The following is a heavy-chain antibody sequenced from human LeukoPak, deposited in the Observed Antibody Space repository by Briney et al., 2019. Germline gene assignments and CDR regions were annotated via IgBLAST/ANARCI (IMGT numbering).Heavy chain of an antibody. D-gene: IGHD5-12*01. Sequence: SETLSLTCTVAGGSISSYYWSWVRQPAGKGLEWVGRIFASVTPNYHPSVKSRVPMSVDTSKNQFSLKLTSVTAADPAVYYCARGAGYSREVNYYHYMDVWGKGTTVTVSS. V-gene: IGHV4-4*07. CDR1: GGSISSYY. CDR3: ARGAGYSREVNYYHYMDV. J-gene: IGHJ6*03. CDR2: IFASVTP.